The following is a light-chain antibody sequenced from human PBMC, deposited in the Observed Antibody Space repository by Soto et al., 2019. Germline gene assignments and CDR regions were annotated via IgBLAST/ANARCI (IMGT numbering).Light chain of an antibody. CDR3: SSYTGTSTQV. CDR2: DVT. V-gene: IGLV2-14*03. CDR1: SSDVGHYDY. J-gene: IGLJ1*01. Sequence: QSVLTQPASVSGSPGQSITISCTGSSSDVGHYDYVSWFQQHPGRAPTLLIYDVTYRPSGVSNRFSGAKSGSTASLTISGLRTEAEANYYCSSYTGTSTQVFGTGTKVTVL.